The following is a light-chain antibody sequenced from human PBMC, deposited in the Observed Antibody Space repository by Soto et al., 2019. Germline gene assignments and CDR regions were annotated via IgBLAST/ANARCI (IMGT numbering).Light chain of an antibody. CDR3: HQRQSWPRT. CDR2: ATS. Sequence: IVLTRSQGTLSLTRRETEEKCCRASQSISSRYLAWYQQKSGQAPRLLIYATSSRATDIPDRFIGYGSGTDFTLTISDVQPEDFAVYYCHQRQSWPRTFAQRAEVDI. CDR1: QSISSRY. V-gene: IGKV3D-20*02. J-gene: IGKJ1*01.